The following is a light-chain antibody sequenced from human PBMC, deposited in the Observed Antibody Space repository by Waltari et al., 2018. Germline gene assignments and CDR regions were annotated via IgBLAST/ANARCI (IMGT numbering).Light chain of an antibody. V-gene: IGLV1-40*01. CDR2: DNT. J-gene: IGLJ3*02. CDR3: QSYDSYLRGV. Sequence: QSVLTQPPSVSGAPGQRVTISCTGSSSNIGAGYDVHWYQQLPGTAPKLLVYDNTNRPAGVSDRFSASKSGTSASLAITGLQAEDEADYYCQSYDSYLRGVVGGGTKLTV. CDR1: SSNIGAGYD.